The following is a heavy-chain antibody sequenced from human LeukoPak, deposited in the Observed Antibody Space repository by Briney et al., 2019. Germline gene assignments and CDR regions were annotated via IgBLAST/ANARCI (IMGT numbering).Heavy chain of an antibody. V-gene: IGHV4-34*01. Sequence: SETLSLTCGVHGGSFNDYSWTWIRQSPGKGLEWIGEISHSGSATYNPSLKSRFTMSVDASKNQFSLRLSSVTAADTAVYYCARLGLYTSSWYRYYYFDYWGQGTLVTVSS. CDR1: GGSFNDYS. CDR2: ISHSGSA. D-gene: IGHD6-13*01. J-gene: IGHJ4*02. CDR3: ARLGLYTSSWYRYYYFDY.